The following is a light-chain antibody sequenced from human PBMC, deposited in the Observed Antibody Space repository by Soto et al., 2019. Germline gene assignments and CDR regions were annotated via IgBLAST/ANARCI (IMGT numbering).Light chain of an antibody. CDR2: EVN. CDR3: CLYIGATTYV. Sequence: QSALTQPPSASESPGQAVTISCTGTSSDIGSYDYVSWYQQHPGKAPKLMIYEVNKRPSGVPDRFSGSKSGSTASLTVSGPQAEDEADYYCCLYIGATTYVFGTGTKLTVL. J-gene: IGLJ1*01. CDR1: SSDIGSYDY. V-gene: IGLV2-8*01.